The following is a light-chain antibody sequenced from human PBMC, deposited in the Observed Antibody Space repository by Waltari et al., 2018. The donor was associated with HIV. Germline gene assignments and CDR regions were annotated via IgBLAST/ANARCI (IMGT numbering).Light chain of an antibody. CDR1: SSDVGGYNY. Sequence: QSALTQPPSASGSPGQSVTISCTGTSSDVGGYNYVSWYQQPPGKAPKLMIFEVTKRPSRVPNRFSGSKSGNTASLTVSGLQADDEADYYCSSYTGYNDFLFGAGTKLTVL. CDR3: SSYTGYNDFL. J-gene: IGLJ3*02. V-gene: IGLV2-8*01. CDR2: EVT.